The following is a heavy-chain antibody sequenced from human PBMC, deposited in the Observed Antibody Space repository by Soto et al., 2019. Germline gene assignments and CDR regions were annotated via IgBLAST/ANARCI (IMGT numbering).Heavy chain of an antibody. CDR2: SKNKADSYTT. CDR3: TVWGSGNDFGAA. Sequence: EVQLVESGGGLVQPGGSLRLSCAASGFTFSDHYMDWVRQAPCKGLEWVGRSKNKADSYTTEYAASVKGRFTISRDGSKNLLFLQMNSLKTEDTAVYYCTVWGSGNDFGAAWGQGILVTVSS. J-gene: IGHJ4*02. D-gene: IGHD3-10*01. V-gene: IGHV3-72*01. CDR1: GFTFSDHY.